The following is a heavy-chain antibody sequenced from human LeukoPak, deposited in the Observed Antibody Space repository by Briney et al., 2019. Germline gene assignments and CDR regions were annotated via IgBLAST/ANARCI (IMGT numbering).Heavy chain of an antibody. CDR2: IYHSGST. CDR3: AREYCSSTSCYYYYGMDV. CDR1: GYSISNGYY. V-gene: IGHV4-38-2*02. D-gene: IGHD2-2*01. J-gene: IGHJ6*02. Sequence: SETLSLTCTVSGYSISNGYYWGWIRQPPGKGLEWIGSIYHSGSTDYNPSLKSRVTISVDTSKNQFSLKVSSVTAADTAVYYCAREYCSSTSCYYYYGMDVWGQGTTVTVSS.